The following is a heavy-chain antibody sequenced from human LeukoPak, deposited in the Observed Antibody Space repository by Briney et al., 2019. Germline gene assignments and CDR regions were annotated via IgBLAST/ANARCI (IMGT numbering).Heavy chain of an antibody. J-gene: IGHJ4*02. CDR2: IYYSGST. CDR1: GGSISSGDYY. CDR3: ARVGDPAGYSIDY. Sequence: SETLSLTCTVSGGSISSGDYYWSWIRQPPGKGLEWIGYIYYSGSTYYNPSLKSRVTISVDTSRNQFSLKLSSVTAADTAVYYCARVGDPAGYSIDYWGQGALVTVSS. D-gene: IGHD3-9*01. V-gene: IGHV4-30-4*01.